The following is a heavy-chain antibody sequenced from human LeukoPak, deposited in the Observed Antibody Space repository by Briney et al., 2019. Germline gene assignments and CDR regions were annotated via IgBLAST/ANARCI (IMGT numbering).Heavy chain of an antibody. J-gene: IGHJ4*02. Sequence: GGSLRLSCAASGFTFSGYAMSWVRQAPGKGLEWVSAISGSGGSTYYADSVKGRFTISRDNSKNTLYLQMNSQRAEDTAVYYCAKDYYDSSGLEPNFDYWGQGTLVTVSS. D-gene: IGHD3-22*01. V-gene: IGHV3-23*01. CDR2: ISGSGGST. CDR1: GFTFSGYA. CDR3: AKDYYDSSGLEPNFDY.